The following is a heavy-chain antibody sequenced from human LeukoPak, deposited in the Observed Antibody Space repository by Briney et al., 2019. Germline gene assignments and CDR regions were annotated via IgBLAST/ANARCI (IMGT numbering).Heavy chain of an antibody. V-gene: IGHV3-7*01. CDR3: ARGGTELVIPTS. CDR1: GFNFNNIA. J-gene: IGHJ5*02. Sequence: GGSLRLSCAVSGFNFNNIAMNWVRQAPGKGLEWVANIKQDGSEKYYLDSVKGRFTISRDNAKNLLYLQMNSLRTEDTALYYCARGGTELVIPTSWGQGTLVTVSS. CDR2: IKQDGSEK. D-gene: IGHD3-9*01.